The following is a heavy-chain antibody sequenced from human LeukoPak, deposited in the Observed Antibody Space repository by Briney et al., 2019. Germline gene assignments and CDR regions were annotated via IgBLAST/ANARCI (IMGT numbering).Heavy chain of an antibody. Sequence: GGSLRLSCAASGFTFSSYAMSWVRQAPGKGLEWVSAISGSGGSTYYADSVKGRFTISRDNSKNTLYLQMNSLRAEDTAVYYCAKGSTGDDFWSGYYTSHYYYYYMDVWGTGTTVTVSS. CDR2: ISGSGGST. J-gene: IGHJ6*03. D-gene: IGHD3-3*01. V-gene: IGHV3-23*01. CDR1: GFTFSSYA. CDR3: AKGSTGDDFWSGYYTSHYYYYYMDV.